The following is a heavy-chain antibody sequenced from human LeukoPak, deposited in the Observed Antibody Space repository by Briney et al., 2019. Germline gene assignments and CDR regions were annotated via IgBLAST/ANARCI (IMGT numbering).Heavy chain of an antibody. Sequence: ASVKVSCKASGYTFNNYYIYWVRQAPGPGLEWMGMINPSGGGTSYAQKFQGRVTMTRGTSTRTVYMEVSSLKPEDTAVYYCARQGAYSSAIGMGYWGQGTLVTVSS. V-gene: IGHV1-46*02. D-gene: IGHD6-19*01. CDR1: GYTFNNYY. J-gene: IGHJ4*02. CDR2: INPSGGGT. CDR3: ARQGAYSSAIGMGY.